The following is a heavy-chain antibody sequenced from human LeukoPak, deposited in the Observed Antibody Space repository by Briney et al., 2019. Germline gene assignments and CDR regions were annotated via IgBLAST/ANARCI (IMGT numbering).Heavy chain of an antibody. CDR1: GFTFSSYE. J-gene: IGHJ4*02. V-gene: IGHV3-48*03. D-gene: IGHD3-22*01. CDR3: ARGPTVTMTPGDFDS. Sequence: PGGSLRLSCAASGFTFSSYEMNWVRQAPGKGLEWVSYISSSGSTIYYADSVKGRFTISRDNAKNSLYLQMNSLRDDDTAMYYCARGPTVTMTPGDFDSWGLGTLVTVSS. CDR2: ISSSGSTI.